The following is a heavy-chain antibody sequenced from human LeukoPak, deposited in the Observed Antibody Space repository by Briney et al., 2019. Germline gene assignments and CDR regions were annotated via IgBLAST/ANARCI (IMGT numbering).Heavy chain of an antibody. Sequence: SEALSLTCTVSGDSISSLFLSWIRQPAGKGLEWIGRIYGSRSTTYNPSLKSRVTMSVDTSKNQFSLKLTSVTAADTAVYYCARDSGTTGEVKFDPWGHGILVTVSS. D-gene: IGHD3-10*01. CDR1: GDSISSLF. CDR3: ARDSGTTGEVKFDP. CDR2: IYGSRST. V-gene: IGHV4-4*07. J-gene: IGHJ5*02.